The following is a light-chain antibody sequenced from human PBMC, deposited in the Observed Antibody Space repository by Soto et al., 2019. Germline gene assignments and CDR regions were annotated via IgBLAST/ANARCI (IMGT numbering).Light chain of an antibody. CDR3: QHRDSWPLT. CDR2: DAS. V-gene: IGKV3-11*01. Sequence: EIVLTQSPATLSLSPGERATLSCRASQSLSTYLAWYQQKPDQAPRLLIYDASNRATGIPARFSGSGSGTDFTLTISSLEPEDFAVYYCQHRDSWPLTFGGGTKVEIK. J-gene: IGKJ4*01. CDR1: QSLSTY.